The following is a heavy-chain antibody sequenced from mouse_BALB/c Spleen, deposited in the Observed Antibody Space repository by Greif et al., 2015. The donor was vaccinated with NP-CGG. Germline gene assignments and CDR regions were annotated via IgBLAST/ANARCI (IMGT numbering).Heavy chain of an antibody. D-gene: IGHD1-1*01. CDR2: IYPGGGYT. CDR1: GYTFTNYW. Sequence: VKLQESGAELVRPGTSVKISCKASGYTFTNYWLGWVKQRPGHGLEWIGDIYPGGGYTNYNEKFKGKATLTADTSSSTAYMQLSSLTSEDSAVYFCARRDYYGSSPLYAMDYWGQGTSVTVSS. J-gene: IGHJ4*01. V-gene: IGHV1-63*02. CDR3: ARRDYYGSSPLYAMDY.